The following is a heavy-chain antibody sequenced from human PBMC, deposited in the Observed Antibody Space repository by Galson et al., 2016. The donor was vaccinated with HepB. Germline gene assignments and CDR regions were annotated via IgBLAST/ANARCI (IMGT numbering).Heavy chain of an antibody. V-gene: IGHV3-53*01. Sequence: SLRLSCAASGFIVSNDYMNWVRQAPGKGLEWLSVSYGDGSTYYAESVRGRFTISRDNSKNTLYLQMNSLRAEDTAVYHCTKDVGPILFDYWGQGTLVTVSS. CDR1: GFIVSNDY. CDR3: TKDVGPILFDY. CDR2: SYGDGST. J-gene: IGHJ4*02. D-gene: IGHD1-26*01.